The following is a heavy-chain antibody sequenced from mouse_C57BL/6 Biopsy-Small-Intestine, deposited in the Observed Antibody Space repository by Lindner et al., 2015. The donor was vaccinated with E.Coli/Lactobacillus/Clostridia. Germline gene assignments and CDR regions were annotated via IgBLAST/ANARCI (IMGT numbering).Heavy chain of an antibody. V-gene: IGHV1-22*01. J-gene: IGHJ2*01. CDR2: INPNNGGT. D-gene: IGHD1-1*01. CDR3: ARMDYYGSSSDY. CDR1: GYTFTDYN. Sequence: VQLQESGPELVKPGASVKMSCKASGYTFTDYNMHWVKQSHGKSLEWIGYINPNNGGTSYNQKFKGKATLTVNKSSSTAYMELRSLTSEDSAVYYCARMDYYGSSSDYWGQGTTLTVSS.